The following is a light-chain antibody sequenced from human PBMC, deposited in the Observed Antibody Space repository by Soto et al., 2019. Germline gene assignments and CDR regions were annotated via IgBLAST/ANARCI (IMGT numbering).Light chain of an antibody. CDR3: QQYNSYSPWT. Sequence: IQMTQSPSSLSASVGDRVTITCRASQGIRNDLSWFQQKPGKAPKLLIYDASSLESGVPSRFSGSGSGTEFTLTISSLQPDDFATYYCQQYNSYSPWTFGQGTKVDIK. CDR2: DAS. J-gene: IGKJ1*01. CDR1: QGIRND. V-gene: IGKV1-17*01.